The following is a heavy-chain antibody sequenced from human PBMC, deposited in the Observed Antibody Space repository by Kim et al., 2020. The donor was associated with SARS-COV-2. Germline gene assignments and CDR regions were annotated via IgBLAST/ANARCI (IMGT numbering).Heavy chain of an antibody. J-gene: IGHJ4*02. V-gene: IGHV3-23*01. CDR1: GFTFSNYA. CDR3: TKRQYNSGWFEDY. Sequence: GGSLRLSCAASGFTFSNYAMSWVRQAPGKGLEWVSSISGSGGNTYYADSVKGRFTISRDNSKNTLHLQMNSLRAEDTAVYYCTKRQYNSGWFEDYWGQGTLVTVSS. D-gene: IGHD6-19*01. CDR2: ISGSGGNT.